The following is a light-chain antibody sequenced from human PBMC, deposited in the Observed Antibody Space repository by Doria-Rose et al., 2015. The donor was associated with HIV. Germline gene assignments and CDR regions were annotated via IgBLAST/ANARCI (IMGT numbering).Light chain of an antibody. CDR3: QQYYDTPS. J-gene: IGKJ3*01. CDR1: QRLLYTSKNY. CDR2: WAS. Sequence: DIRVTQSPESLGMSLGERATLNCKSNQRLLYTSKNYLAWYQQKPGQPPKLLIYWASTRQSGVPARFSGSGSGTDFTLTISSLEAEDVAVYYCQQYYDTPSFGPGTTVDIK. V-gene: IGKV4-1*01.